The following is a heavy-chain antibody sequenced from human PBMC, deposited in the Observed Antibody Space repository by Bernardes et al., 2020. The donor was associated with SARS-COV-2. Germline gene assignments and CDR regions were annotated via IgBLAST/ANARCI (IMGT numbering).Heavy chain of an antibody. J-gene: IGHJ4*02. V-gene: IGHV3-11*06. CDR3: ARGRRRGYCSGGSCYPFDY. CDR2: ISSSGSNT. CDR1: KFTFSDYY. Sequence: GGSLRLSRAASKFTFSDYYMSWIRQAPGKGLEWVSYISSSGSNTNYADSVKGRFTISRDNAKNSLYLQMNSLRAEDTAVYYCARGRRRGYCSGGSCYPFDYWGQGIRVTVSS. D-gene: IGHD2-15*01.